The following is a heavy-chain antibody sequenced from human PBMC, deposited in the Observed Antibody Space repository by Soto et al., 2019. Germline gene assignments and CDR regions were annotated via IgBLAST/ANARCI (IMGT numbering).Heavy chain of an antibody. CDR3: AKGGTNDHLLTHVY. J-gene: IGHJ4*02. V-gene: IGHV3-30*18. CDR1: GFIFSSYV. Sequence: GGSLRLSCEASGFIFSSYVMHWVRQAPGKGLEWVAVMSHDGNNEYYADSVKGRFTISRDNSKNTVYLQMNRLRAEDTAVYFCAKGGTNDHLLTHVYWGQGSLVTVSS. D-gene: IGHD3-9*01. CDR2: MSHDGNNE.